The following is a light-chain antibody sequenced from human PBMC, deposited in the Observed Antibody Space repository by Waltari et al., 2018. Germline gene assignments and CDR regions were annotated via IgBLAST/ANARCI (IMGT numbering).Light chain of an antibody. Sequence: QSALTQPRSVSGSRGQSVTISCTGTSSDVGGYNYVSWYQQHPGKAPKLMIYYVTKRPSWVPDRFSGSKSGNTASLTISGLQAEDEADYYCCSYAGSYTLVFGGGTKLTVL. J-gene: IGLJ2*01. V-gene: IGLV2-11*01. CDR1: SSDVGGYNY. CDR2: YVT. CDR3: CSYAGSYTLV.